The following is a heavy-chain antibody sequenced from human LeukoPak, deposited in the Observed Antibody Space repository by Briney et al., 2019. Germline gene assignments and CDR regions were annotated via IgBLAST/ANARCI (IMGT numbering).Heavy chain of an antibody. V-gene: IGHV3-30*18. D-gene: IGHD3-22*01. CDR2: MSYDGSNK. CDR3: AKMGGRYYDSSGYYFDY. Sequence: GRSLRLSCAVSGFTFSSYGMHWVRQAPGKGLEWVAVMSYDGSNKYYVESVKGRFTISRDNPKNTLYLQMNSLRADDTAVYYCAKMGGRYYDSSGYYFDYWGQGTLVTVSS. CDR1: GFTFSSYG. J-gene: IGHJ4*02.